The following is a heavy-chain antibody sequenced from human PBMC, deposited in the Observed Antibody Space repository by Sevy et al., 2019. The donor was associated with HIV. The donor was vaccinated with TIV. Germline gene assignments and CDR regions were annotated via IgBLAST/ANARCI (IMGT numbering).Heavy chain of an antibody. CDR3: ARRHDGFDI. J-gene: IGHJ3*02. CDR2: ISYDGSNK. Sequence: GGSLRLSCAASRFTFSSYALHWVRQAPGKGLEWVAVISYDGSNKYYADSVKGRLTISRDNSKNTLYLQMNSLRAEDTAVYYCARRHDGFDIWGQGTMVTVSS. V-gene: IGHV3-30-3*01. CDR1: RFTFSSYA.